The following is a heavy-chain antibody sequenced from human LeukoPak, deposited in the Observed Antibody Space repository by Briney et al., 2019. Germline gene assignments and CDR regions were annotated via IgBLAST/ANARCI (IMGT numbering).Heavy chain of an antibody. V-gene: IGHV3-23*01. CDR2: ISGNGVIT. CDR1: GFSFSRYA. J-gene: IGHJ4*02. Sequence: GGSLRLSCAASGFSFSRYAMSWVRQAPGKGLEWVSVISGNGVITYYADSVKGRFTISRDNSKNTLYLQMNSLRAEDTAVYYCAKDSRRFGYWGQGTLVTVSS. CDR3: AKDSRRFGY.